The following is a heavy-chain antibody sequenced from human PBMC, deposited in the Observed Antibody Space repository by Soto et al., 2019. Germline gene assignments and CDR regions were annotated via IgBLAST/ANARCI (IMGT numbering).Heavy chain of an antibody. Sequence: SETLSLTCAVYGGSFSGYYWSWIRQPPGEGLEGIGEINHSGSTNYNPSLKSRVTISVDTSKNQFSLKLSSVTAADTAVYYCARADIVVVPAASGLYYFMDVWGEGNTVTVSS. CDR3: ARADIVVVPAASGLYYFMDV. J-gene: IGHJ6*03. CDR2: INHSGST. CDR1: GGSFSGYY. V-gene: IGHV4-34*01. D-gene: IGHD2-2*01.